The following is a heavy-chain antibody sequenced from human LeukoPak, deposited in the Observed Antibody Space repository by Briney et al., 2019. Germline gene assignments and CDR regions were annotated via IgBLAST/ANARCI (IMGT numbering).Heavy chain of an antibody. CDR1: GFTFDDYA. CDR2: ISWNSGSI. V-gene: IGHV3-9*01. CDR3: AKGPNRYDFWSGYSYYFDY. J-gene: IGHJ4*02. Sequence: GGSLRLSCAASGFTFDDYAMHWVRQAPGRGLEWVSGISWNSGSIGYADSVKGRFTISRDNAKNSLYLQMNSLRAEDTALYYCAKGPNRYDFWSGYSYYFDYWGQGTLVTVSS. D-gene: IGHD3-3*01.